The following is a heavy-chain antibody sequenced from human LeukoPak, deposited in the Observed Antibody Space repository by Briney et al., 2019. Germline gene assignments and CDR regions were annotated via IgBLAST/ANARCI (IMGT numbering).Heavy chain of an antibody. Sequence: PGGSLRLSCAASGFTFSNYWMTWVRQAPGKGLEWVADIKQDGSEKLYVNSVRGRFTISRDNARMSLFLQMNSLRAEGTAVYYCARDNGVVHGVYYMDVWGKGTTVTVS. CDR1: GFTFSNYW. CDR3: ARDNGVVHGVYYMDV. CDR2: IKQDGSEK. J-gene: IGHJ6*03. V-gene: IGHV3-7*01. D-gene: IGHD3-3*01.